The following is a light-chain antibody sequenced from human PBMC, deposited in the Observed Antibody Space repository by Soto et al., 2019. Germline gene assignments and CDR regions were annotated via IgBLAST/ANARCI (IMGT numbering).Light chain of an antibody. CDR2: EGS. CDR1: SSDVWSYNL. V-gene: IGLV2-14*02. CDR3: SSYTSRSTLDYV. Sequence: QSVLTQPASVSGSPGQSITISCTGTSSDVWSYNLVSWYQQHPGKAPKLMIYEGSKRPSGVSNRFSGSKSGNTASLTISGLQAEDEADYYCSSYTSRSTLDYVFGSGNKVTVL. J-gene: IGLJ1*01.